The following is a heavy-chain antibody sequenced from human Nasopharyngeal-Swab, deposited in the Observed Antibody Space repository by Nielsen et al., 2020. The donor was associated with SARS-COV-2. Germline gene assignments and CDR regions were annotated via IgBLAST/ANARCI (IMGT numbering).Heavy chain of an antibody. CDR1: GFTFSKYA. J-gene: IGHJ5*02. CDR2: ISDDGNNK. V-gene: IGHV3-30*04. Sequence: GESLKISCIASGFTFSKYAVHWVRQAPGKGLEWVALISDDGNNKYYAASVKGRFTISRGNAKNSLFLQMNSLRAEDTALYYCAKDLGIAVAGTGHDLWGQGTLVTVSS. CDR3: AKDLGIAVAGTGHDL. D-gene: IGHD6-19*01.